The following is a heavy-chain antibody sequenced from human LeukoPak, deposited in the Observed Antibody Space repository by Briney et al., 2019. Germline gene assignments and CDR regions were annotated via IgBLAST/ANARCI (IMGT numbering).Heavy chain of an antibody. CDR3: ARGRARGYCSGGSCYFNWFDP. Sequence: NPSETLSLTCTVSGGSISSYYWSWIRQPPGKGLEWIGYIYYSGSTNYNPSLKSRVTISVDTSKNQFSLKLSSVTAADTAVYYCARGRARGYCSGGSCYFNWFDPWGQGTLVTVSS. D-gene: IGHD2-15*01. J-gene: IGHJ5*02. CDR2: IYYSGST. V-gene: IGHV4-59*12. CDR1: GGSISSYY.